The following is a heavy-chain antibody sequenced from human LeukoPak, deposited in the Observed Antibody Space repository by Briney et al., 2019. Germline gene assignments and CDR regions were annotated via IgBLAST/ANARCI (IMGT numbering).Heavy chain of an antibody. CDR1: GGSISSSSYY. J-gene: IGHJ1*01. CDR2: IYSSGTT. V-gene: IGHV4-39*01. Sequence: SETLSLTCTVSGGSISSSSYYWGWIRQPPGKGLECIGNIYSSGTTYYNPSLKSRVTISIDTSESQFSLRLSSVTAADTAVYYCVQNIPGTIEHWGQGTLVTVSS. CDR3: VQNIPGTIEH. D-gene: IGHD1-7*01.